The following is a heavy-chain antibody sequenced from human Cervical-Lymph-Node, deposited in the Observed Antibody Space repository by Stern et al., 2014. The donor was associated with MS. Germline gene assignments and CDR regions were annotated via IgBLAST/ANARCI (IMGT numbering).Heavy chain of an antibody. Sequence: VQLEESGPRLVKPSETLSLTCPVSGGSISTYYWSWIRQPPGKGLQWIGYIYYSGSTNYNPSLNSRLTMSVDTSKNQFSLKLSSVTAADTAVYYCARLDYGDYESWGQGTLVTVSS. CDR1: GGSISTYY. V-gene: IGHV4-59*01. CDR3: ARLDYGDYES. D-gene: IGHD4-17*01. CDR2: IYYSGST. J-gene: IGHJ4*02.